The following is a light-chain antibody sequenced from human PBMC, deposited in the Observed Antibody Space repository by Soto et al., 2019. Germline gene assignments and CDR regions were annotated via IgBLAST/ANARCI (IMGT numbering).Light chain of an antibody. CDR3: SSYTGSSTVV. V-gene: IGLV2-14*01. Sequence: QSVLTQPASVSGSPGQSITISCSGTSSDVGLYNYVSWYQQHPGKAPKLIIYEVSSRPSGVSNRFSGSKSGNTASLTISGLQAEDEADYSCSSYTGSSTVVFGGGTQLTVL. J-gene: IGLJ2*01. CDR2: EVS. CDR1: SSDVGLYNY.